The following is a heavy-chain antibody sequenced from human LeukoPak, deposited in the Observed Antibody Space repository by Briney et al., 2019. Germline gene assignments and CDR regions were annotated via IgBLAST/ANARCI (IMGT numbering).Heavy chain of an antibody. V-gene: IGHV3-66*01. J-gene: IGHJ6*02. Sequence: GSLRLSCEVSGLTVSSNYMSWVRQAQGKGLEWVSVTYTGGKTYYAESVKGRVTISRDNSKNTLYLQMNSLRAGDSAVYYCARTTTVTTGYAMDVWGQGTTVTVSS. D-gene: IGHD4-17*01. CDR3: ARTTTVTTGYAMDV. CDR2: TYTGGKT. CDR1: GLTVSSNY.